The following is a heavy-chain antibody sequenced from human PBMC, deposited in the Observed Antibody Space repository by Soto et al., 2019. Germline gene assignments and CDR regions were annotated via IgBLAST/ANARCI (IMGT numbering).Heavy chain of an antibody. J-gene: IGHJ4*02. CDR1: GGSISSGGYS. D-gene: IGHD3-22*01. V-gene: IGHV4-30-2*01. CDR2: IYHSGST. Sequence: SETLSLTCAVSGGSISSGGYSWSWIRQPPGKGLEWIGYIYHSGSTYYNPSLKSRVTISVDRSKNQFSLRLSSVTAADTAVYYCARGDYDSSGYYYFDYWGQGTLVTVSS. CDR3: ARGDYDSSGYYYFDY.